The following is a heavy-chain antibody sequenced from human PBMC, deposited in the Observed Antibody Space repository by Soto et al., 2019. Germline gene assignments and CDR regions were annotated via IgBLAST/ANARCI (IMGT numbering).Heavy chain of an antibody. J-gene: IGHJ4*02. CDR2: ISYDGSTK. CDR1: GCTFSTYG. CDR3: AKDEDPLIRGGFDY. Sequence: QVQLVESGGGVVQPGRPLRLSCAASGCTFSTYGMHWVRQAPGKGLEWVAVISYDGSTKYYADSVKGRFTISRDNSKNTLYLQMNSLRPEDTAVYYCAKDEDPLIRGGFDYWGQGTLVTVSA. D-gene: IGHD2-21*01. V-gene: IGHV3-30*18.